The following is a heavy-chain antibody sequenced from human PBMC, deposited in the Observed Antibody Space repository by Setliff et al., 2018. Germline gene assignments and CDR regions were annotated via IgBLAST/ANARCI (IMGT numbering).Heavy chain of an antibody. D-gene: IGHD3-3*01. CDR2: IYYSGST. CDR3: ASWYYDFWSGYYIPGYFDY. CDR1: GGSISSSSYY. J-gene: IGHJ4*02. Sequence: LSETLSLTCTVSGGSISSSSYYWGWIRQPPGKGLEWIGSIYYSGSTYYNPSLKSRVTISVDTSKNQFSLKLSSVTAADTAVYYCASWYYDFWSGYYIPGYFDYWGQGTLVTVSS. V-gene: IGHV4-39*01.